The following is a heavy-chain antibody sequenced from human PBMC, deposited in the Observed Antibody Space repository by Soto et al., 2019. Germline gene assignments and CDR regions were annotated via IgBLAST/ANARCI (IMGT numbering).Heavy chain of an antibody. Sequence: SETLSLTCTVSGGSISSSSYYWGWIRQPPGKGLEWIGSIYYSGSTYYNPSLKSRVTISVDTSKNQFSLKLSSVTAADTAVYYCARRETPAEPLEYFDYWGQGTLVTVSS. CDR2: IYYSGST. D-gene: IGHD3-3*01. CDR1: GGSISSSSYY. J-gene: IGHJ4*02. V-gene: IGHV4-39*01. CDR3: ARRETPAEPLEYFDY.